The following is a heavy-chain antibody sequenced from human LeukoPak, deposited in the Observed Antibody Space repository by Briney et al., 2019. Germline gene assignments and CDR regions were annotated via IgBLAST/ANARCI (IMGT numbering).Heavy chain of an antibody. D-gene: IGHD5-12*01. CDR1: GFTFSSYG. V-gene: IGHV3-30*03. CDR2: ISYDGSNK. CDR3: ATVATIWSY. J-gene: IGHJ4*02. Sequence: GGSLRLSCAASGFTFSSYGMHWVRQAPGKGLEWVAVISYDGSNKYYADSVKGRFTISRDNSKNTLYLQMNSLRAEDTAVYYCATVATIWSYWGQGTLVTVSS.